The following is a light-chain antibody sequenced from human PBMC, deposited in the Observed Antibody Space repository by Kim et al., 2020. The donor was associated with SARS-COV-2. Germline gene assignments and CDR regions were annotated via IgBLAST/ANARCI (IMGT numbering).Light chain of an antibody. CDR1: QTVGDNF. J-gene: IGKJ2*03. V-gene: IGKV3-20*01. CDR2: RAS. Sequence: PGERATLSCRASQTVGDNFLAWYQQKPGQAPRLRVYRASSRATGSTYRFSGGGSGTDFTLTINRLEPEDSAIYYCQQYGRSPLYSFSRGTKLEI. CDR3: QQYGRSPLYS.